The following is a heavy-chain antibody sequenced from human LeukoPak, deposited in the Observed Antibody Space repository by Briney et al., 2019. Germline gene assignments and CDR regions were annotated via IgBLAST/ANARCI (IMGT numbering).Heavy chain of an antibody. CDR2: IYTRGST. V-gene: IGHV4-61*02. CDR3: ARSPLEYDFWSGRHSYFDS. J-gene: IGHJ4*02. D-gene: IGHD3-3*01. CDR1: GGSISSGNYW. Sequence: SETLSLTCTVSGGSISSGNYWGSWSRQPGGKGVEWIVRIYTRGSTNYNPARKSGVTISVYTTKNEYSNKRSSVPAADTAVYYCARSPLEYDFWSGRHSYFDSGGQGTLVTVS.